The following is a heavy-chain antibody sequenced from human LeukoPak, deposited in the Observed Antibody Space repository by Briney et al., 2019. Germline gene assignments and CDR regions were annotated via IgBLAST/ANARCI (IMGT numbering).Heavy chain of an antibody. CDR1: GYTFTGYY. Sequence: ASVKVSCKASGYTFTGYYTHWVRQAPGQGLEWMGWINPNSGGTNYAQKFQGRVTMTRDTSISTAYMELSRLRSDDTAVYYCARGKGIGYYYGMDVWGQGTTVTVSS. D-gene: IGHD2-21*01. CDR2: INPNSGGT. CDR3: ARGKGIGYYYGMDV. V-gene: IGHV1-2*02. J-gene: IGHJ6*02.